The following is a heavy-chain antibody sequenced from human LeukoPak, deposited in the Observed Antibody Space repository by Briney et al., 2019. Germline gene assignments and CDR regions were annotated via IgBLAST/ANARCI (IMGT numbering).Heavy chain of an antibody. Sequence: GGSLRLSCAASGFTFSSYWMSWARQAPGKGLEWVANIKQDGSEKYYVDSVKGRFTISRDNAKNSLYLQMNSLRAEDTAVYYCAKFEGSGYYSTRLYYYYGMDVWGQGTTVTVSS. D-gene: IGHD3-3*01. CDR3: AKFEGSGYYSTRLYYYYGMDV. CDR1: GFTFSSYW. V-gene: IGHV3-7*01. CDR2: IKQDGSEK. J-gene: IGHJ6*02.